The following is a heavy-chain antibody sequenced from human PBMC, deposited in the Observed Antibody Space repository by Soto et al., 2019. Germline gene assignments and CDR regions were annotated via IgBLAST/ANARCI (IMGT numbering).Heavy chain of an antibody. CDR2: IYPGDSDT. CDR1: GYSFTSYW. CDR3: ARHFRHSYGESDY. J-gene: IGHJ4*02. D-gene: IGHD5-18*01. V-gene: IGHV5-51*01. Sequence: GESLKISCKGSGYSFTSYWIGWVRQMPGKGLEWMGIIYPGDSDTRYSPSFQGQVTISADKSISTAYLQWSSLKASDTVMYYCARHFRHSYGESDYWGQGTLVTVSS.